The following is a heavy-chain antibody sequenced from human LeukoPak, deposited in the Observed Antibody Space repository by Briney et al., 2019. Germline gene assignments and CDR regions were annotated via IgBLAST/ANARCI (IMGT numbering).Heavy chain of an antibody. Sequence: GGSLRLSCAASGFTFSSYAMHWVRQAPGKGLEWVAVISYDGSNKYYADSVKGRFTISRDNSKNTLYLQMNSLRAEDTAVYYCARVLRYFDWLPFDYWGQGTLVTVSS. V-gene: IGHV3-30*04. D-gene: IGHD3-9*01. CDR3: ARVLRYFDWLPFDY. J-gene: IGHJ4*02. CDR2: ISYDGSNK. CDR1: GFTFSSYA.